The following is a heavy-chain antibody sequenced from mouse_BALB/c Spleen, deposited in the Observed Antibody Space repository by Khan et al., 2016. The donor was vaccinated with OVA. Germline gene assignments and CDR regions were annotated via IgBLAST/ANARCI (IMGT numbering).Heavy chain of an antibody. CDR3: ASIRVRVDY. Sequence: QVRLQQSAAELARPGASVKMSCKAPGYSFTTYTIHRVKQRPGQGLEGIGNINPSSGYIEYNQKIKDKNTLTADKSSSTAYMQLSSLTSEDSAVYYCASIRVRVDYWGQGTTVTVSS. V-gene: IGHV1-4*02. CDR2: INPSSGYI. J-gene: IGHJ4*01. CDR1: GYSFTTYT. D-gene: IGHD1-2*01.